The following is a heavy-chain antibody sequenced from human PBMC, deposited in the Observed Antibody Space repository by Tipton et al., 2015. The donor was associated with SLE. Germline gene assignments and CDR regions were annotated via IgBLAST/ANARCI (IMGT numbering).Heavy chain of an antibody. CDR1: GFTFSSYD. CDR3: AREVRDYYDSSVRAFDI. Sequence: SLRLSCAASGFTFSSYDMNWVRPAPGKGLEWVSYISSSGSTIYYADSVKGRFTISRDNAKNSLYLQMNSLRAEDTAVYYCAREVRDYYDSSVRAFDIWGQGTMVTVSS. J-gene: IGHJ3*02. CDR2: ISSSGSTI. D-gene: IGHD3-22*01. V-gene: IGHV3-48*03.